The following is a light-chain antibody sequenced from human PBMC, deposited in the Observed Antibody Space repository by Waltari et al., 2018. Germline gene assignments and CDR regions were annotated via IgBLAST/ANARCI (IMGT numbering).Light chain of an antibody. CDR1: SSDIGGYNY. CDR2: DVN. CDR3: CSYTTSSTLDV. Sequence: QSALTQPASVSGSPGQSITISCTGTSSDIGGYNYVSWFQQHPGKAPKLIIYDVNGRPSGVSNRFSGSKSGKMASLTISGLLPEDEADYYCCSYTTSSTLDVCGTGTKVTVL. V-gene: IGLV2-14*03. J-gene: IGLJ1*01.